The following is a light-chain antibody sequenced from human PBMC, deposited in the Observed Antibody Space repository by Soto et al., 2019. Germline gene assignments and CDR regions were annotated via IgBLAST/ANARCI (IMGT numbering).Light chain of an antibody. CDR1: SSDIGGYNY. CDR2: EVS. Sequence: QSALTQPPSASGSPGQSVTISCTGTSSDIGGYNYVSWYQQHPGKAPKVMIYEVSKRPSGVPDRFSGSKSGNTASLTVSGLQAEDEADYYCQSYDSSLSGVLFGGGTQLTVL. V-gene: IGLV2-8*01. CDR3: QSYDSSLSGVL. J-gene: IGLJ2*01.